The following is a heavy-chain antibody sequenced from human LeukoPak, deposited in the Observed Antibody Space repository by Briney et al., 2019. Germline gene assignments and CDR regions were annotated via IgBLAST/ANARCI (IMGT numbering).Heavy chain of an antibody. CDR2: INWNGGST. D-gene: IGHD2-2*02. J-gene: IGHJ4*02. Sequence: VGSLRLSCAASGFTFDDYCMIWVRQAPGKGLEWVSGINWNGGSTGYADSVKGRFTISRDKAKNSLYLQMNSLRAEDTALYYCARDSYRDNSFDYWGQGTLVTVSS. CDR3: ARDSYRDNSFDY. CDR1: GFTFDDYC. V-gene: IGHV3-20*04.